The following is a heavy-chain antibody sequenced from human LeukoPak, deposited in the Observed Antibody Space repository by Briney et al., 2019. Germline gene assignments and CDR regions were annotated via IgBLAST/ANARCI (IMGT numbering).Heavy chain of an antibody. CDR2: IYYSGST. Sequence: SETLSPTCTVSGGSISSGGYYWSWIRQHPGKGLEWIGYIYYSGSTYYNPSLKSRVTISVDTSKNQFSLKLSSVTAADTAVYYCARGRTYYYDSSGYPYYYMDVWGKGTTVTVSS. D-gene: IGHD3-22*01. J-gene: IGHJ6*03. CDR1: GGSISSGGYY. V-gene: IGHV4-31*03. CDR3: ARGRTYYYDSSGYPYYYMDV.